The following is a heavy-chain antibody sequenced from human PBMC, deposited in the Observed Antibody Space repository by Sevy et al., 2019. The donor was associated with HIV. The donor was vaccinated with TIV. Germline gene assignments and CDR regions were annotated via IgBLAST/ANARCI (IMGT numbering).Heavy chain of an antibody. Sequence: GGSLRLSCAVSGFTFSSYEMNWVRQAPGKGLEWVSYISDSGANIYYADSVKGRFTISRDSAKNSLYLQMNSLRAEDTAFYYCVREIPNSAPAFDIWGQGTMVTVSS. CDR3: VREIPNSAPAFDI. CDR2: ISDSGANI. V-gene: IGHV3-48*03. CDR1: GFTFSSYE. D-gene: IGHD1-1*01. J-gene: IGHJ3*02.